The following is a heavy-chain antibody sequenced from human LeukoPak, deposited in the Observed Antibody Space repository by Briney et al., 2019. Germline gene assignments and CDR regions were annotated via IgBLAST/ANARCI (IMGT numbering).Heavy chain of an antibody. CDR2: IIPIFGTA. Sequence: SVKVSCKASGGTFSSYAISWVRQAPGQGPEWMGGIIPIFGTANYAQKFQGRVTITADESTSTAYMELSSLRSEDTAVYYCARDSVSRRYFDLWGRGTLVTVSS. D-gene: IGHD5/OR15-5a*01. CDR1: GGTFSSYA. J-gene: IGHJ2*01. CDR3: ARDSVSRRYFDL. V-gene: IGHV1-69*01.